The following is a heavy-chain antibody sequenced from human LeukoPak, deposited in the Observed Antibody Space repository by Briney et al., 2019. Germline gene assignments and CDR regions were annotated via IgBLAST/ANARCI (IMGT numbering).Heavy chain of an antibody. V-gene: IGHV4-34*01. CDR1: GGSFSGYY. CDR3: ASSGSYYRYDY. D-gene: IGHD1-26*01. J-gene: IGHJ4*02. CDR2: INHSGST. Sequence: KPSETLSLTCAVYGGSFSGYYWSWIRKPPGKGLEWIGEINHSGSTNYNPSLKSRVTISVDTSKNQFSLRLSSVTAADTAVYYCASSGSYYRYDYWGQGTLVTVSS.